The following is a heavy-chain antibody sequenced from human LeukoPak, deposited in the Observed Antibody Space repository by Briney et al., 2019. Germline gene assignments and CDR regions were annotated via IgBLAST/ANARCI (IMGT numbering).Heavy chain of an antibody. CDR2: IKQDGSEN. CDR3: VRAVTMTLVVNWHYFDY. CDR1: GFSFSNHW. V-gene: IGHV3-7*01. J-gene: IGHJ4*02. D-gene: IGHD4-17*01. Sequence: GGSLRLSCAASGFSFSNHWMSWVRQSPGKGLEWVANIKQDGSENYYVDSVRGRFTISRDNAKNSLHLQMNSLKPEDTAVYYCVRAVTMTLVVNWHYFDYWGQGSLVTVSS.